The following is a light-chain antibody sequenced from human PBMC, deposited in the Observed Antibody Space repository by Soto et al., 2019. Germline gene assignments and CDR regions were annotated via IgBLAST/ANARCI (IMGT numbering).Light chain of an antibody. V-gene: IGKV3-11*01. Sequence: EVVLTQSPATLSLSPGERASLSCRASQSVSRYLAWYQQKPGQAPRLLIYDASNRATGIPARFSGSGSGTDFTLTISSLVPEDFAVYYCQQRSDWPPTFGGGTKVEIK. J-gene: IGKJ4*01. CDR3: QQRSDWPPT. CDR2: DAS. CDR1: QSVSRY.